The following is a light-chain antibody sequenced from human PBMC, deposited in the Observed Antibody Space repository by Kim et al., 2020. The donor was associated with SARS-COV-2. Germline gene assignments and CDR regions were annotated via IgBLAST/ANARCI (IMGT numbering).Light chain of an antibody. V-gene: IGKV3-15*01. CDR1: QMVSSN. J-gene: IGKJ4*01. CDR3: QQYNNWPPLT. CDR2: GAS. Sequence: TPGERATLSCRASQMVSSNLARDQQKPGQAPRLLIYGASTRATGIPARFSGSGSGTEFTLTISSLQSEDFAVYYCQQYNNWPPLTFGGGTKVDIK.